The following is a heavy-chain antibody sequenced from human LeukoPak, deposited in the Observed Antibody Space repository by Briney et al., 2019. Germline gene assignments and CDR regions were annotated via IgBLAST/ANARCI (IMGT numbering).Heavy chain of an antibody. CDR3: ARAPYYDDTIDY. CDR1: GYTFTSYD. Sequence: GASVKVSCKASGYTFTSYDINWVRQATGQGLEWMGWMNPNSGHTGYAQKFQGRVTMTRDTSISTAYMELGRLRSDDTAVYYCARAPYYDDTIDYWGQGTLVTVSS. J-gene: IGHJ4*02. V-gene: IGHV1-8*02. CDR2: MNPNSGHT. D-gene: IGHD3-22*01.